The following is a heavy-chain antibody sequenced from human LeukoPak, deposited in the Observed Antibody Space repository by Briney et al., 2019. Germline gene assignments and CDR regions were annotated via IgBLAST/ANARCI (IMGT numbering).Heavy chain of an antibody. D-gene: IGHD3-22*01. J-gene: IGHJ4*02. Sequence: GGALRLACEASGLTFSEYAMTWVRQAPGKGLEWVSLISGSDSRTYHADSVKGRFTISRDNSKNTLYLQMDSLRAEDTAVYYCAKARFPKGYDSSGGFDYWGQGTLVTVSS. V-gene: IGHV3-23*01. CDR1: GLTFSEYA. CDR2: ISGSDSRT. CDR3: AKARFPKGYDSSGGFDY.